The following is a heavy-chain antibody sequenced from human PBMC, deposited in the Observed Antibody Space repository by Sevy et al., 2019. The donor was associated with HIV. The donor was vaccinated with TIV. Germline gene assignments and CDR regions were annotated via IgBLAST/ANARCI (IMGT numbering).Heavy chain of an antibody. CDR3: AKNLRPGGNYYYGMDV. Sequence: GGSLRLSCAASGFTFSSYGMHWVRQAPGKGLEWVAFIRYDGSNKYYADSVKGRLTMSRDNSKNTLYQQMNSLRAVDTAVYYCAKNLRPGGNYYYGMDVWGQGTTVTVSS. D-gene: IGHD1-26*01. CDR2: IRYDGSNK. J-gene: IGHJ6*02. CDR1: GFTFSSYG. V-gene: IGHV3-30*02.